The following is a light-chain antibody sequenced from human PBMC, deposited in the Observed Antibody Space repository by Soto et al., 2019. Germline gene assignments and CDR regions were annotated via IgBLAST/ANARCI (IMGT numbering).Light chain of an antibody. J-gene: IGKJ4*01. Sequence: DIQMTQSPSTLSASVGDRVTITCRASQSVSSCLAWYQQRPGKAPKLLIYDASSLESGVPSRFSGSGSGTEFTLTISSLQPDDVATCYCQQYDIYPFTFGGGTKVEIK. V-gene: IGKV1-5*01. CDR2: DAS. CDR1: QSVSSC. CDR3: QQYDIYPFT.